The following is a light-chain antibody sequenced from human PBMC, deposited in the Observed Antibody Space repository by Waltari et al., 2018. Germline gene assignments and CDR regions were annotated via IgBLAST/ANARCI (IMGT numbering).Light chain of an antibody. V-gene: IGKV1-39*01. CDR1: QSISSY. CDR3: QQSYSTLPMYT. CDR2: AAS. J-gene: IGKJ2*01. Sequence: DIQMTQSPSSLSASVGDRVTITCRASQSISSYLNWYQQKPGKAPKLLIYAASSLQSWVPSRFSGSGSGTDFTLTISSLQPEDFATYYCQQSYSTLPMYTFGQGTKLEIK.